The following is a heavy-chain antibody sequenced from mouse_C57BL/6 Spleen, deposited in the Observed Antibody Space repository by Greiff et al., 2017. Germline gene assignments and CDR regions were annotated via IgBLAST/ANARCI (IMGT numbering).Heavy chain of an antibody. CDR2: IRNKANGYTT. CDR1: GFTFTDYY. V-gene: IGHV7-3*01. J-gene: IGHJ4*01. D-gene: IGHD1-1*01. Sequence: EVKLEESGGGLVQPGGSLSLSCAASGFTFTDYYMSWVRQPPGKALEWLGFIRNKANGYTTEYSASLKGRFTISRDNSQSILYLQMNALRAEDSATYYCARLVVAGRMDYWGQGTSVTVSS. CDR3: ARLVVAGRMDY.